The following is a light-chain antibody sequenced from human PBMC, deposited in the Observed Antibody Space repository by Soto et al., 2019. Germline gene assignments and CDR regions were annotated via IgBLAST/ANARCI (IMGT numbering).Light chain of an antibody. J-gene: IGLJ3*02. CDR3: GTWDSSLSAWV. V-gene: IGLV1-51*01. Sequence: QSALTQPASVSGSPGQSITISCTGTSSDVGGYKYVSWYQQHPGKAPKLMIYDNNKRPSGIPDRFSGSKSGTSVTLGITGLQTGDEADYYCGTWDSSLSAWVFGGGTKLTVL. CDR1: SSDVGGYKY. CDR2: DNN.